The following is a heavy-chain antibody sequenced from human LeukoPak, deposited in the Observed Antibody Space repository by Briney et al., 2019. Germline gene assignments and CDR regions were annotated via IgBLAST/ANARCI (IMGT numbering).Heavy chain of an antibody. J-gene: IGHJ5*02. V-gene: IGHV1-8*01. CDR2: MNPNSGNT. CDR1: GYTFTSYD. D-gene: IGHD3-10*01. CDR3: ARALGRYGDNWFDP. Sequence: ASVKVSCKASGYTFTSYDINWVRQATGQGLEWMGWMNPNSGNTGYAQKFQGRVTMTRNTSISTAYMELSSLRSEDTAVYYCARALGRYGDNWFDPWGQGTLVTVSS.